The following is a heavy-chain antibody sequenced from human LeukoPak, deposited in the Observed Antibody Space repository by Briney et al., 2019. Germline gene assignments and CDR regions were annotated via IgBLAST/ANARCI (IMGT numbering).Heavy chain of an antibody. V-gene: IGHV3-23*01. J-gene: IGHJ4*02. CDR2: ISASGGST. D-gene: IGHD6-19*01. CDR1: GFTFNTYA. CDR3: ARGLVLDY. Sequence: VQPGGSLRLSCAASGFTFNTYAMTWVRQAPGKGLEWVSAISASGGSTYYADSVKGRFTISRDNSKNTLYLQMNSLRGEDTAVYYCARGLVLDYWGQGTLVTVSS.